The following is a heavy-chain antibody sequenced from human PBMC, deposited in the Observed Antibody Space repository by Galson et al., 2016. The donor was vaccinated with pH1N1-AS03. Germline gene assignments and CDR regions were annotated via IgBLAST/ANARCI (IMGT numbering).Heavy chain of an antibody. CDR2: IHHSGSTT. CDR1: GGSFSGYY. CDR3: ARGGVFFSGSGSYHH. J-gene: IGHJ4*02. V-gene: IGHV4-34*01. Sequence: ETLSLTCAVSGGSFSGYYYTWIRQPPGKGLEWIGEIHHSGSTTNYSPSLKSRVTISVDTSKNQFSLKLTSVTAAGTAVYFCARGGVFFSGSGSYHHWDQGNLVTVSS. D-gene: IGHD3-10*01.